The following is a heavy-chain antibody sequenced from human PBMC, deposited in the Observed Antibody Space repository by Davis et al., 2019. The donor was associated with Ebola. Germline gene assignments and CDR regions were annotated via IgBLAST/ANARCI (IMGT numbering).Heavy chain of an antibody. V-gene: IGHV4-30-4*01. CDR3: AVGNSGSYFGAFDI. CDR2: IYYSGST. D-gene: IGHD1-26*01. CDR1: GGSISSGDYY. Sequence: MPSETLSLTCTVSGGSISSGDYYWSWIRQPPGKGLEWIGYIYYSGSTNYNPSLKSRVTISVDTSKNQFSLKLSSVTAADTAVYYCAVGNSGSYFGAFDIWGQGTMVTVSS. J-gene: IGHJ3*02.